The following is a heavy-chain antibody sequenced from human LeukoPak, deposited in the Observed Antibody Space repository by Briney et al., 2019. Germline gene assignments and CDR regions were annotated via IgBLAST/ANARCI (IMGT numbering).Heavy chain of an antibody. V-gene: IGHV1-69*05. CDR2: IIPIFGTA. J-gene: IGHJ3*02. CDR3: ARDPGVVSKGGAFDI. Sequence: GASVKVSCKASGGTFSSYAISWVRQAPGQGLEWMGGIIPIFGTANYAQKFQGRVTITTDESTSTAYMELSSLRPEDTAVYYCARDPGVVSKGGAFDIWGQGTMVTVSS. CDR1: GGTFSSYA. D-gene: IGHD3-3*01.